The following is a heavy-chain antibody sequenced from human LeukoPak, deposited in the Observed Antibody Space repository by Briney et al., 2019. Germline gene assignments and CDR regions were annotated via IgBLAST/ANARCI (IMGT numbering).Heavy chain of an antibody. CDR2: INPTGGST. CDR3: ARGGFYGSGSYTFDP. J-gene: IGHJ5*02. CDR1: GYTFTSYY. Sequence: GASEKVSCKASGYTFTSYYMHWVRQAPGQGLEWMGIINPTGGSTTYAQKFQGRVTMTRDTSTSSVYMELSSLRSEDTAVYYCARGGFYGSGSYTFDPWGQGTLVTVSS. D-gene: IGHD3-10*01. V-gene: IGHV1-46*01.